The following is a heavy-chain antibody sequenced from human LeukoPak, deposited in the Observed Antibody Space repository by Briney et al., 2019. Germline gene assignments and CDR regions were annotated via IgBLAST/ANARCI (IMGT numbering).Heavy chain of an antibody. V-gene: IGHV4-39*07. Sequence: SETLSLTCTVSGGSISSSSYYWGWLRQPPGKGLEWIGSIYYSGSTYYNPSLKSRVTISVDTSKNQFSLKLSSVTAADTAVYYCARGPSGSYYLGEVQKFDYWGQGTLVTVSS. CDR3: ARGPSGSYYLGEVQKFDY. CDR1: GGSISSSSYY. D-gene: IGHD1-26*01. J-gene: IGHJ4*02. CDR2: IYYSGST.